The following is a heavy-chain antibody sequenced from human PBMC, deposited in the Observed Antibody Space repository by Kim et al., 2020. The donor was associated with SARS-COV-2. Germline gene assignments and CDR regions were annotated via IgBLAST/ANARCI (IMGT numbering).Heavy chain of an antibody. CDR1: GFDVINNY. CDR3: TKDAGRGGGGY. J-gene: IGHJ4*02. CDR2: IYMDDTT. D-gene: IGHD3-10*01. V-gene: IGHV3-53*01. Sequence: GGSLRLSCAAPGFDVINNYMSWIRKAPGKGLEWVSIIYMDDTTYYANSVKGRFTISSDTSQNTLYLHMNNLRAEDTGLDYCTKDAGRGGGGYWGQGTLVTGSS.